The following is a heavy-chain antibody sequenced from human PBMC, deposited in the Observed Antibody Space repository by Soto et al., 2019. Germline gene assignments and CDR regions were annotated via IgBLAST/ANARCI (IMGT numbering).Heavy chain of an antibody. J-gene: IGHJ3*02. Sequence: ASVKVSCKASGYTFTSYYMHWVRQAPGQGLEWMGIINPSGGSTSYAQKFQGRVTMTRDTSTSTVYMELGSLRSEDTAVYYCARNLYSGSYYDAFDIWGQGTMVTVSS. V-gene: IGHV1-46*01. D-gene: IGHD1-26*01. CDR3: ARNLYSGSYYDAFDI. CDR1: GYTFTSYY. CDR2: INPSGGST.